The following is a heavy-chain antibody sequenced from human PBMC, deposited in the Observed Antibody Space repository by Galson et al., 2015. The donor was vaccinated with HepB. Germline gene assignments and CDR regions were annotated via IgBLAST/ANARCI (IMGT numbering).Heavy chain of an antibody. J-gene: IGHJ4*02. CDR1: GFTVSSNY. CDR2: IHNGDST. CDR3: ASKIDY. Sequence: PRLSCAASGFTVSSNYMSWVRQAPGKGLEWISAIHNGDSTYYADSVKGRFTISRDNSKNTLNLQMNSLRAEDTAVYYCASKIDYWGQGTLVTVSS. V-gene: IGHV3-53*01.